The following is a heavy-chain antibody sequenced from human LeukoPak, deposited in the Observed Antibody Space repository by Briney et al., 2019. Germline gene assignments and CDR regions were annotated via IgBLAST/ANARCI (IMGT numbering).Heavy chain of an antibody. V-gene: IGHV1-18*01. CDR3: ARALVDGYKELGY. CDR1: GYTFTTYG. CDR2: ISAYNGNT. J-gene: IGHJ4*02. Sequence: GTSVKVSCKASGYTFTTYGITWVRQARGQGLEWMGWISAYNGNTNYAQKLQGRVTMTTDTSTSTAYMELRSLRSDDTAVYYCARALVDGYKELGYWGQGTLVTVSS. D-gene: IGHD5-24*01.